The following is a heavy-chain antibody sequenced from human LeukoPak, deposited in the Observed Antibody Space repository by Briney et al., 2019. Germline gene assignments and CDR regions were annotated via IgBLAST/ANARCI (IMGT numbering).Heavy chain of an antibody. CDR1: GFTFSSYA. D-gene: IGHD2-15*01. CDR2: ISYDGSNK. Sequence: AGGSLRLSCAASGFTFSSYAMHWVRQAPGKGLEWVAVISYDGSNKYYADSVKGRFTISRDNSKNTLYLQMNSLRAEDTAVYYCAGGEYCSGGSCYSEYNWFDPWGQGTLVTVSS. J-gene: IGHJ5*02. CDR3: AGGEYCSGGSCYSEYNWFDP. V-gene: IGHV3-30-3*01.